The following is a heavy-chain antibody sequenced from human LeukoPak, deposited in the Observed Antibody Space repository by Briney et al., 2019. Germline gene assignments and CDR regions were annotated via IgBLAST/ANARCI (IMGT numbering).Heavy chain of an antibody. CDR1: GFTFSSKF. Sequence: PGGSLRLSCAASGFTFSSKFMHWVRQAPGKGLEWVSVIYSGGITYYSDSVKGRFTVSRDNSRNTTYLHMNSLKVEDTAVYYCAKDEVTSGGGLDYWGQGTLVTVSS. V-gene: IGHV3-53*01. D-gene: IGHD3-16*01. CDR3: AKDEVTSGGGLDY. J-gene: IGHJ4*02. CDR2: IYSGGIT.